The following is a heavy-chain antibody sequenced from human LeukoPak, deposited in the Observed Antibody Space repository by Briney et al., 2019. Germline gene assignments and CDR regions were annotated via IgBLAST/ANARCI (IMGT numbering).Heavy chain of an antibody. Sequence: ASVKVSCKASGYTFTSYYMHWVQQAPGQGLEWMGIINPSGGSTGYAQKFQGRVTMTRDTSTSTVYMELSSLRSEDTAVYYCARDQAGIAAADYWGQGTLVTVSS. J-gene: IGHJ4*02. CDR2: INPSGGST. CDR1: GYTFTSYY. CDR3: ARDQAGIAAADY. D-gene: IGHD6-13*01. V-gene: IGHV1-46*01.